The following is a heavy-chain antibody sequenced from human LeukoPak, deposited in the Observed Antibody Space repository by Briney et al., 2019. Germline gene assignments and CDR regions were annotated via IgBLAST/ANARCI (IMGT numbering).Heavy chain of an antibody. V-gene: IGHV3-23*01. CDR2: ISGSGGST. CDR3: AKDKGYCSGGSCYDLKMDFDY. CDR1: GSTFSSYA. Sequence: PGGSLRLSCAASGSTFSSYAMSWVRQAPGKGLAWVSAISGSGGSTYYADSVKGRFTISRDNSKNTLYLQMNSLRAEDTAVYYCAKDKGYCSGGSCYDLKMDFDYWGQGTLVTVSS. J-gene: IGHJ4*02. D-gene: IGHD2-15*01.